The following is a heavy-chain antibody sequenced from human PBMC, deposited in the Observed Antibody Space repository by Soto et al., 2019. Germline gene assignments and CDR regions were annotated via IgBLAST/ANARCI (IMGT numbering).Heavy chain of an antibody. D-gene: IGHD2-8*01. CDR2: ISSTSFYM. J-gene: IGHJ4*02. V-gene: IGHV3-21*02. Sequence: DVQLVEAGGGLVGPGGSLRLSCAASGFPFSPYSMNWGRQAPGTGREWVSSISSTSFYMSYADSVKGRCTICRDNAKDSLSLQMLILRAEDTVVYYCARDNGDCFGCWGQGTRVIVSS. CDR3: ARDNGDCFGC. CDR1: GFPFSPYS.